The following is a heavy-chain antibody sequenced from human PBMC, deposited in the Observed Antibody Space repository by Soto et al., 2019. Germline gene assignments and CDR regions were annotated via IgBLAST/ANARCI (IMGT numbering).Heavy chain of an antibody. CDR2: IYYSGST. V-gene: IGHV4-39*01. Sequence: QLQLQESGPGLVKPSETLSLTCTVSGGSISSSSYYWGWIRQPPGKGLEWIGSIYYSGSTYYNPSLKSRVTISVDTSKNHFSLELRSVPAADPAVYYCARPLPPLGIFRVATVRDYWGQGTLVTVSS. D-gene: IGHD5-12*01. CDR3: ARPLPPLGIFRVATVRDY. J-gene: IGHJ4*02. CDR1: GGSISSSSYY.